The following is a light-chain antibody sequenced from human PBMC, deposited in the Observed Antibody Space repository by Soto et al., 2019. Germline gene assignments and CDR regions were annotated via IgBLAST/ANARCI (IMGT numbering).Light chain of an antibody. J-gene: IGKJ1*01. CDR2: DAS. CDR1: QSISAW. Sequence: DSQMTQSPTTLSSPAGDRVPITCRASQSISAWLAWYQQKPGKAPKLLIYDASNLESGVPSRFSGSGSGTDFTLTISSLQPEDLGTYYCLQDYSYPRTFGQGTKVDIK. CDR3: LQDYSYPRT. V-gene: IGKV1-5*01.